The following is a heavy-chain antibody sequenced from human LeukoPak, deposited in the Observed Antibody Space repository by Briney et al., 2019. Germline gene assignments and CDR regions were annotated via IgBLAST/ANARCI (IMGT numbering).Heavy chain of an antibody. Sequence: PGGSLRLSCAASGFTFSDYYMSWIRQAPGKGLEWVSYISRSSTTIYYADSVKGRFTISRDNANNSLYLQMNSLRAEDTAVYYCARASPDTTMVWKPYRYFDLWGRGTLVTVSS. CDR1: GFTFSDYY. D-gene: IGHD5-18*01. J-gene: IGHJ2*01. CDR2: ISRSSTTI. V-gene: IGHV3-11*01. CDR3: ARASPDTTMVWKPYRYFDL.